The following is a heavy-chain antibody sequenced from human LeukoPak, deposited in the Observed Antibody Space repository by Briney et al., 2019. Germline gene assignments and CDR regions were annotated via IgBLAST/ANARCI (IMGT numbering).Heavy chain of an antibody. V-gene: IGHV4-59*01. CDR2: IYYSGST. J-gene: IGHJ4*02. Sequence: SETLSLTCTVSGGSISSYYWSWIRQPPGKGLEWIGYIYYSGSTNYNPSLKSRVTISVDTSKNQFSLKLSSVTAADTAVYYCARSGRGSSAGFDYWGQGTLVTVSS. CDR3: ARSGRGSSAGFDY. CDR1: GGSISSYY. D-gene: IGHD3-10*01.